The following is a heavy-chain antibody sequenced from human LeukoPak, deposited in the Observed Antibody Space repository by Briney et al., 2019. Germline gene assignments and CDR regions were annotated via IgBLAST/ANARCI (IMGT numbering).Heavy chain of an antibody. Sequence: GGSLTLSCAASGFTFSSYAMSWVRHAPGEGREWVSAISGCGGSTYYGDSVEGRFTSSSDNSKNTLYLQMNSLRAEDTAVYYCANGQIVVVTYFDYWGQGTLVTVSS. CDR1: GFTFSSYA. CDR3: ANGQIVVVTYFDY. CDR2: ISGCGGST. V-gene: IGHV3-23*02. J-gene: IGHJ4*02. D-gene: IGHD3-22*01.